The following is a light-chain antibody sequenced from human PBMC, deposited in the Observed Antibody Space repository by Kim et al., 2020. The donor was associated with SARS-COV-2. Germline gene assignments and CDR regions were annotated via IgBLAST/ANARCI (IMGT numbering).Light chain of an antibody. CDR3: QQYNKWPLT. CDR1: QSVTNN. J-gene: IGKJ4*01. V-gene: IGKV3-15*01. Sequence: SPGESATLPCRASQSVTNNYLAWYQQKPGQAPRLLIHGASTRATGIPARFSGSGSGTEFTLTISSLQSEDFAVYYCQQYNKWPLTFGGGTKVDIK. CDR2: GAS.